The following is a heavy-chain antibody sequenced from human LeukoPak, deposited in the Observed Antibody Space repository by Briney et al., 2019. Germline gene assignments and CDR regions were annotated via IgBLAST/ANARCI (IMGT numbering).Heavy chain of an antibody. CDR1: GDSISSGRNY. V-gene: IGHV4-39*01. D-gene: IGHD1-1*01. J-gene: IGHJ4*02. CDR3: ARLLSGTTMSHYFDF. CDR2: IYSSGNT. Sequence: SEALSLTCSVSGDSISSGRNYWGWIRQSPGKGLEWIASIYSSGNTHSNPSLKSRVSISVDTSKNQFSLKLYSVTASDAAIYQCARLLSGTTMSHYFDFWAKGNLVTVSS.